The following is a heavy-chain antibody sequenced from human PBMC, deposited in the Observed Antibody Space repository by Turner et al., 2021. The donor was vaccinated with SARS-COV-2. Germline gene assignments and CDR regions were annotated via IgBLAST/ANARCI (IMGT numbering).Heavy chain of an antibody. D-gene: IGHD3-3*01. V-gene: IGHV3-53*01. CDR2: IYSGGST. CDR1: AVTVSSNY. J-gene: IGHJ6*02. Sequence: EVQLVESGGGLIQPGGSLRPSCAASAVTVSSNYMIWLRQAPGKGLEWVSVIYSGGSTYYADSVKGRFTISRDNSKNTLYLQMNSLRAEDTAVYYCTRDLMEVGGMDVWGQGTTVTVSS. CDR3: TRDLMEVGGMDV.